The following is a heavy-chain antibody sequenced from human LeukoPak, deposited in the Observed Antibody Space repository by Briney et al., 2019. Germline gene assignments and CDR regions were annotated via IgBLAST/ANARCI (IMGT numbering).Heavy chain of an antibody. CDR3: ARDMIRGVINN. V-gene: IGHV3-48*03. Sequence: GGSLRLSWAASGFTFSSYEMNRVRQAPGKGLEWVSYISSSGSTIYYADSVKGRFTISRDNAKNSLYLQMNSLRAEDTAVYYCARDMIRGVINNWGQGTLVTVSS. J-gene: IGHJ4*02. D-gene: IGHD3-10*01. CDR1: GFTFSSYE. CDR2: ISSSGSTI.